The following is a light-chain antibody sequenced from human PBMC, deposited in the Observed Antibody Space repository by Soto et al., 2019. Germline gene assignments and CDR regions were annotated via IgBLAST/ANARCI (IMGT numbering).Light chain of an antibody. V-gene: IGKV3-20*01. CDR2: GVS. CDR1: QTITHNF. CDR3: KQYGSSPFT. Sequence: EIVLTQSPGTLSLSPGERATLSCRASQTITHNFLAWYQQKPGQAPRLLIYGVSTRATGIPDQFSGSGAGTDFTPPISSRVPEDVGVYYCKQYGSSPFTFGPGTKVDIK. J-gene: IGKJ3*01.